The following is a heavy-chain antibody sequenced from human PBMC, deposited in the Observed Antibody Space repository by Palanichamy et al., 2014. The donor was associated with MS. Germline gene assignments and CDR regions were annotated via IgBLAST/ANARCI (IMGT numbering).Heavy chain of an antibody. CDR3: AKSCCASDWHSAVDR. Sequence: QVQLVGSGGGVSRPGRSLRLSCAASGFAFSVYGMHWVRQAPGKGLEWVAVISYDGGRRHYSDSVEGRFTISRDNSRNTLYLQMDSLKAEDTATYFCAKSCCASDWHSAVDRWGRGTQVIVSS. CDR2: ISYDGGRR. CDR1: GFAFSVYG. V-gene: IGHV3-30*18. J-gene: IGHJ5*02. D-gene: IGHD1-7*01.